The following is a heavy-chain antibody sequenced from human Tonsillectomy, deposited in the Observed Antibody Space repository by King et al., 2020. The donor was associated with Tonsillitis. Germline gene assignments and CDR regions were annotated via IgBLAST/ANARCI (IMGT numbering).Heavy chain of an antibody. CDR3: AGELRIAAPHYYYYGMDV. CDR2: IYTSGST. J-gene: IGHJ6*02. CDR1: GGSISSYY. D-gene: IGHD6-13*01. Sequence: VQLQESGPGLVKPSETLSLTCTVSGGSISSYYWSWIRQPAGKGLEWIGRIYTSGSTNYNPSLKSRVTMSVDTSKNQFSLKLSSVTAADTAVYYCAGELRIAAPHYYYYGMDVWGQGTTVTVSS. V-gene: IGHV4-4*07.